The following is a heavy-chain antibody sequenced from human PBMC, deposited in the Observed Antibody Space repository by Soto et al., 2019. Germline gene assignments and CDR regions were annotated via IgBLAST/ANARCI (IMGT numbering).Heavy chain of an antibody. CDR3: AREKYSYGYSHYYYGMAV. J-gene: IGHJ6*02. V-gene: IGHV3-30-3*01. Sequence: GGSLRLSCAASGFTFSSYAMHWVRQAPGKGLEWVAVISYDGSNKYYADSVKGRFTISRDNSKNTLYLQMNSLRAEDTAVYYCAREKYSYGYSHYYYGMAVWGQGTTVTVSS. CDR2: ISYDGSNK. CDR1: GFTFSSYA. D-gene: IGHD5-18*01.